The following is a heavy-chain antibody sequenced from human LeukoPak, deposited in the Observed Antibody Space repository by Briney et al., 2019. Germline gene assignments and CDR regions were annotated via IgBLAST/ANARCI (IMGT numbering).Heavy chain of an antibody. J-gene: IGHJ4*02. Sequence: SETLSLTCTVSGGSISSSSYYWGWIRQPPGKGLEWIGSIYYSGRTYYNPSLKSRVTISVDTSKNQFSLNLSSVTAADTAVYYCARRQGYSYGQTEDYWGQGTLVTVSS. D-gene: IGHD5-18*01. CDR2: IYYSGRT. CDR3: ARRQGYSYGQTEDY. V-gene: IGHV4-39*01. CDR1: GGSISSSSYY.